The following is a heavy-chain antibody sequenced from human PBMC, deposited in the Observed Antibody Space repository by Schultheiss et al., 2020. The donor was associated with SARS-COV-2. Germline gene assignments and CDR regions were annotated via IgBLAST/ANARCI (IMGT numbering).Heavy chain of an antibody. V-gene: IGHV3-66*01. Sequence: GGSLRLSCAASGLTVSRNYMSWVRQAPGKGLEWISVIYTDSRTDYADSVKGRFTVSRDNAGNTLFLQMTNLRVEDTAVYYCAREMTGYTSGHYEVDFFDYWGQGTLVTVSS. CDR2: IYTDSRT. CDR3: AREMTGYTSGHYEVDFFDY. D-gene: IGHD6-19*01. CDR1: GLTVSRNY. J-gene: IGHJ4*02.